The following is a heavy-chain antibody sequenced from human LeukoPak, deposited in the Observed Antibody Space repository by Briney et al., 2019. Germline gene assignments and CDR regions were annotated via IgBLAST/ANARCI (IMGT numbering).Heavy chain of an antibody. CDR3: ATQDGYNYGYFDY. D-gene: IGHD5-24*01. J-gene: IGHJ4*02. V-gene: IGHV4-59*11. CDR2: IYYSVST. CDR1: GGSISSHY. Sequence: SETLSLTCTVSGGSISSHYWSWIRQPPGKGLEWIGYIYYSVSTNYNPSLKSRVTISVDTSKNQFSLKLSSVTAADTAVYYCATQDGYNYGYFDYWGQGTLVTVSS.